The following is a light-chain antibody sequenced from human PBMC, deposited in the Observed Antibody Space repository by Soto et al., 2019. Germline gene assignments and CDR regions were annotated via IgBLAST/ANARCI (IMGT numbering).Light chain of an antibody. Sequence: QSALTQPRSVSGSPGQSVTISCTGTSSEITNYNSVSWFQQHPGKAPKLMIYDVNKRPSGVPDRFSGSKSGNTASLTISGLQAEDEADYHCCSYAGSSSLFGGGTKLTVL. J-gene: IGLJ3*02. V-gene: IGLV2-11*01. CDR3: CSYAGSSSL. CDR1: SSEITNYNS. CDR2: DVN.